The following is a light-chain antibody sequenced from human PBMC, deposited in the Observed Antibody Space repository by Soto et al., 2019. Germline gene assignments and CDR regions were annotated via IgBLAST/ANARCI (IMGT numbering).Light chain of an antibody. CDR1: SSDVGAYNY. V-gene: IGLV2-8*01. J-gene: IGLJ3*02. CDR3: TSYAANNNLV. Sequence: QSALTQPPSASGSPGQSVTISCTGTSSDVGAYNYVSWHQQHPGKAPKLIIYEVNNRPSGVPDRFSGSKSGNTASLTVSSLQAEDEADYYCTSYAANNNLVFGGGTKLTVL. CDR2: EVN.